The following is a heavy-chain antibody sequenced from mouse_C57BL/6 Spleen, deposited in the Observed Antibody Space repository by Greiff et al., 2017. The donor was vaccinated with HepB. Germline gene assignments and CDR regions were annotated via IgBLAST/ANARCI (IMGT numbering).Heavy chain of an antibody. Sequence: EVKVVESGGGLVKPGGSLKLSCAASGFTFSSYAMSWVRQTPEKRLEWVATISDGGSYTYYPDNVKGRFTISRDNAKNNLYLQMSHLKSEDTAMYYCAREDYGSSYNYFDYWGQGTTLTVSS. J-gene: IGHJ2*01. V-gene: IGHV5-4*01. CDR2: ISDGGSYT. D-gene: IGHD1-1*01. CDR3: AREDYGSSYNYFDY. CDR1: GFTFSSYA.